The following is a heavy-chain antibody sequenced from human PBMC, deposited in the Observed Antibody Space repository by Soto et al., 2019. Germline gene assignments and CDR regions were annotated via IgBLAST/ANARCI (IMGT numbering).Heavy chain of an antibody. CDR2: ISASGGSK. CDR3: AKGSRAAHPSNAPPNNWFDP. J-gene: IGHJ5*02. CDR1: GFTFSNYA. V-gene: IGHV3-23*01. Sequence: EVQLLESGGGLIQPGGSLRLSCAASGFTFSNYAMIWFRQAPGKGLEWVSVISASGGSKKYADSVKGRFTISRDNSNKRRFLQMNTLRAEDTAVYYCAKGSRAAHPSNAPPNNWFDPWGQGTLVTVSS. D-gene: IGHD6-6*01.